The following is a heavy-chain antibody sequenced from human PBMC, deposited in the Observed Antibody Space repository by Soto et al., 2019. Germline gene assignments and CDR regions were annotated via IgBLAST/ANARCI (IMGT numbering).Heavy chain of an antibody. CDR1: GGSISSYY. V-gene: IGHV4-59*01. J-gene: IGHJ3*02. CDR3: ARVAYYDSSGYDAFDI. Sequence: SETLSLTCTVSGGSISSYYWSWIRQPPGKGLEWIGYIYYSGSTNYNPSLKSRVTISVDTSKNQFSLKLSSVTAADTAVYYCARVAYYDSSGYDAFDIWGQGTMVTVSS. CDR2: IYYSGST. D-gene: IGHD3-22*01.